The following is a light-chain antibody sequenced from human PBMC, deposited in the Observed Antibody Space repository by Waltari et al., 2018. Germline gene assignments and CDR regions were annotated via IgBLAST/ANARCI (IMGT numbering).Light chain of an antibody. Sequence: DIQMTQSPSSLSASVGDRVTITCRASQSISSYLNWYQQKPGKAPELLIYATSSLQSGVPSRFSGSGSGTDFTLTISSLQPEDFATYYCQQSYSTPQTFGQGTNVEIK. V-gene: IGKV1-39*01. CDR1: QSISSY. CDR2: ATS. J-gene: IGKJ1*01. CDR3: QQSYSTPQT.